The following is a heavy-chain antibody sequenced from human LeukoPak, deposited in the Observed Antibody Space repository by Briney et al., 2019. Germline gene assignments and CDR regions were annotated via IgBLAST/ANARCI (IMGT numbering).Heavy chain of an antibody. CDR3: ARDSGQLWSNHNWFDP. J-gene: IGHJ5*02. CDR1: GFTFSSYW. V-gene: IGHV3-74*01. Sequence: RGSLRLSCAASGFTFSSYWMHWVRQAPGKGLVCVSRINSDGSSTSYADSVRGRFTVSRDNAKNTLYLQQNSLRAEDTAVYYCARDSGQLWSNHNWFDPWGQGTLVTVSS. D-gene: IGHD5-18*01. CDR2: INSDGSST.